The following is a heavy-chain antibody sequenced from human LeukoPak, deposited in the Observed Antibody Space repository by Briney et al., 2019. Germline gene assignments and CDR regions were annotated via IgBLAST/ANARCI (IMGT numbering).Heavy chain of an antibody. CDR3: ARGSRYHYDSSGYYYEEYFQH. Sequence: SETLSLTCTVSGGSIRSFYWSWIRQPPGKGLEWIGYIYYSGSTNYNPSLKSRVAISVDTSKNQFSLKLSSVTAADTAVYYCARGSRYHYDSSGYYYEEYFQHWGQSTPVSVSS. D-gene: IGHD3-22*01. CDR2: IYYSGST. J-gene: IGHJ1*01. CDR1: GGSIRSFY. V-gene: IGHV4-59*01.